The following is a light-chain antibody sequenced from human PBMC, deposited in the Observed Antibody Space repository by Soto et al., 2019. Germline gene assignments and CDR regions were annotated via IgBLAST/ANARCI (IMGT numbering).Light chain of an antibody. Sequence: DIQMTQSPSSLSASVGDRVTITCRASQGISTYLAWYQQKPGKVPKLLIYSASTLQLWVPSRFSGSGSGTDFTLTISSMQPEDVATYYCQKHNSAPFTFGPGTKVDIK. CDR1: QGISTY. CDR2: SAS. V-gene: IGKV1-27*01. CDR3: QKHNSAPFT. J-gene: IGKJ3*01.